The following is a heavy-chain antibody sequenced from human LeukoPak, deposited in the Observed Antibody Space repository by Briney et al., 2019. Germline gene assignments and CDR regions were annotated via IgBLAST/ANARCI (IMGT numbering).Heavy chain of an antibody. Sequence: GESLKISCKGSGYSFTNYWIGWLRQMPGKGLEWMGIIYPGDSDTRYSPSFQGQVTISADKSISTAYLQCSTLKASDTAIYYCARLRYGDYYGLDVWGQGTTVIVSS. J-gene: IGHJ6*02. CDR3: ARLRYGDYYGLDV. CDR1: GYSFTNYW. D-gene: IGHD4-17*01. CDR2: IYPGDSDT. V-gene: IGHV5-51*01.